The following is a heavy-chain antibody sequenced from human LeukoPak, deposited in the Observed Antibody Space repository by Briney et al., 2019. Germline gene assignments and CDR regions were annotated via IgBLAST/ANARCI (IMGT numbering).Heavy chain of an antibody. CDR1: GFTFSNAW. CDR3: TTDYGSSISSYYYYGMDV. V-gene: IGHV3-15*07. Sequence: GGSLRLSCAASGFTFSNAWINWVRQAPGKGLEWVGRIKSKAYGGTIDYAAPVKGRYTISRDDSKNTLYLQMNSLKTEDTAVYYCTTDYGSSISSYYYYGMDVWGQGTTVTVSS. J-gene: IGHJ6*02. D-gene: IGHD2-21*01. CDR2: IKSKAYGGTI.